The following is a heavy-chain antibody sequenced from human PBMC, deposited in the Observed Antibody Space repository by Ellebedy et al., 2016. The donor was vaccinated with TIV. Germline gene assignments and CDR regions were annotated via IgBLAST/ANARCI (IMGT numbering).Heavy chain of an antibody. V-gene: IGHV1-69*13. CDR3: ARDLGPYSSGWYRFFQH. Sequence: SVKVSXXASGGTFSSYAINWVRQAPGQGLEWMGGIIPIFGTANYAQKFQGRVTITADESTSTAYVELTSLRPEDTAVYYCARDLGPYSSGWYRFFQHWGQGTLVTVSS. CDR1: GGTFSSYA. J-gene: IGHJ1*01. CDR2: IIPIFGTA. D-gene: IGHD6-19*01.